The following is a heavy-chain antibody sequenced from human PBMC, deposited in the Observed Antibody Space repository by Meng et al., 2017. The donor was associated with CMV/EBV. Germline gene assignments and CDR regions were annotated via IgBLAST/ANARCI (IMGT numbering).Heavy chain of an antibody. CDR2: IKSKANSYAT. CDR3: TRQRSRVFDY. D-gene: IGHD3-3*01. V-gene: IGHV3-73*01. Sequence: CAASEVTVSGSEMDWVRKAYGKGLEWVDRIKSKANSYATGYAAEVKGRFTISRDDSKNTAYLQMNSLKTEDTAVYYCTRQRSRVFDYWGQGTLVTVSS. J-gene: IGHJ4*02. CDR1: EVTVSGSE.